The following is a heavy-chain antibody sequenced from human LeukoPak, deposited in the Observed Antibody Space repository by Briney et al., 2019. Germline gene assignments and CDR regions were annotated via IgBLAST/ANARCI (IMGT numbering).Heavy chain of an antibody. J-gene: IGHJ4*02. D-gene: IGHD3-22*01. CDR2: ISGSGGST. V-gene: IGHV3-23*01. CDR1: GFTFSSYA. Sequence: GGSLRLSCTVSGFTFSSYAMSWVRQAPGKGLEWVSAISGSGGSTYYADSVKGRFTISRDNSKNTLYLQMNSLRAEDTAVYYCAKDVPFDYYDSSGPSLTDYWGQGTLVTVSS. CDR3: AKDVPFDYYDSSGPSLTDY.